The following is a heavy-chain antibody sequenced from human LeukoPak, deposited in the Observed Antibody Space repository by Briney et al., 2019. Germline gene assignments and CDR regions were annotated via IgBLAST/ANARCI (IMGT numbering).Heavy chain of an antibody. CDR2: INGDETTT. CDR3: VGIWQCFDY. Sequence: GVSLRLSCAASGFTFNSNWMHWVRQAPGKGLVWVARINGDETTTTYADSVKGRFTISRDNAKNTLYLQMDSLRVDDTAVYYCVGIWQCFDYWGQGTLVTVSS. J-gene: IGHJ4*02. D-gene: IGHD1-14*01. V-gene: IGHV3-74*01. CDR1: GFTFNSNW.